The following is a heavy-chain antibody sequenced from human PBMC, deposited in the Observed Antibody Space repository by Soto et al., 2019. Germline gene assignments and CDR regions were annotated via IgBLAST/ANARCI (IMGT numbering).Heavy chain of an antibody. CDR2: IIPIFGTA. Sequence: QVQLVQSGAEVKKPGSSVKVSCKASGGTFSSYAISWVRQAPGQGLEWMGGIIPIFGTANYAQKFQGRVTITADESTSTAYMELSSLRSEDTAVYYCASGAPLRVPAANPHYYYYGMDVWGQGTTVTVSS. J-gene: IGHJ6*02. V-gene: IGHV1-69*01. CDR3: ASGAPLRVPAANPHYYYYGMDV. D-gene: IGHD2-2*01. CDR1: GGTFSSYA.